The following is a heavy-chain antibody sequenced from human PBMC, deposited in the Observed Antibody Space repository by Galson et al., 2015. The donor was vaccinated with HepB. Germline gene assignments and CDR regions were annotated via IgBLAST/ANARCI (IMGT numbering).Heavy chain of an antibody. Sequence: SLRLSCAASGFTFSRYGMHWVRQAPGKGLEWVAAIWFDGSATSYRDSVKGRFSISRDDSKNIPYLQMNSLRAEDTAVYSCARDAPFDSSGWTNWFDPWGQGTLVTVSS. CDR1: GFTFSRYG. CDR3: ARDAPFDSSGWTNWFDP. V-gene: IGHV3-33*01. CDR2: IWFDGSAT. J-gene: IGHJ5*02. D-gene: IGHD6-19*01.